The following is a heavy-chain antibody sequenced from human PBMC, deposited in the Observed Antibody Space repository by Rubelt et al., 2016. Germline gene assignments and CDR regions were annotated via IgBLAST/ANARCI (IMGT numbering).Heavy chain of an antibody. CDR2: IYRDGNT. Sequence: VRQAPGQGLEWVSFIYRDGNTYYADSVKGRFTISRDSSKNTVYLQMNSLRVEDTAVYYCTRVAHSSGASYVDYWGQGTLVTVSS. CDR3: TRVAHSSGASYVDY. V-gene: IGHV3-53*01. J-gene: IGHJ4*02. D-gene: IGHD2-8*02.